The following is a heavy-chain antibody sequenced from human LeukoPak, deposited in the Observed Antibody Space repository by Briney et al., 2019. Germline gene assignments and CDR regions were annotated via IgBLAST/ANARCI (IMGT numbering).Heavy chain of an antibody. V-gene: IGHV3-74*01. D-gene: IGHD6-13*01. Sequence: GGSLRLSCATSGFTFSSYWMHWVRQAPGKGLVWVSRINSDGSSTTYADSVKGRFTISRDNAKNTLYLQMNGLRAEDTAVYYCTRSTYSSDAFDIWGQGTVVTVSS. CDR2: INSDGSST. J-gene: IGHJ3*02. CDR1: GFTFSSYW. CDR3: TRSTYSSDAFDI.